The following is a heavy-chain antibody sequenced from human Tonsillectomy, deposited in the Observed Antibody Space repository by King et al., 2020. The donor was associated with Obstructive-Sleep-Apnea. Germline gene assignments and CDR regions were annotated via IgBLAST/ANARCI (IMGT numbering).Heavy chain of an antibody. V-gene: IGHV4-59*01. J-gene: IGHJ6*02. D-gene: IGHD6-6*01. CDR2: IYYSGST. CDR1: GGSISSYY. CDR3: ARDQGLAKPDYYYYYGMDV. Sequence: VQLQESGPGLVKPSETLSLTCTVSGGSISSYYWSWIRQPPGKGLEWIGYIYYSGSTNYNPSLKSRVTISVDTSKNQFSLKLSSVTASDTAVYYCARDQGLAKPDYYYYYGMDVWGQGTTVTVSS.